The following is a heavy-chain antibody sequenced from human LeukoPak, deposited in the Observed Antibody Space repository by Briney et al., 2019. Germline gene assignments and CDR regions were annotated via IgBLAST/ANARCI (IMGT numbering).Heavy chain of an antibody. D-gene: IGHD3-16*01. CDR2: ISYSGST. V-gene: IGHV4-59*01. CDR1: GGSIRTYF. Sequence: SETLSLTCTVSGGSIRTYFWSWIRQPPGKGLEWIGYISYSGSTNYNPSLKSRVTISVDTSKNQFSLKLNSMTAADTAVYYCARGGTYALVWGQGTLVTVSS. J-gene: IGHJ4*02. CDR3: ARGGTYALV.